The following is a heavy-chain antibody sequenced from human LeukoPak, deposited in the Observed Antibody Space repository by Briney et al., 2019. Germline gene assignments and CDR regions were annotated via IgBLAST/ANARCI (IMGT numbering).Heavy chain of an antibody. J-gene: IGHJ6*02. Sequence: GSLRLSCAACGFTFSHYSIDWVRQAPGKGLEWIGYIYYSGSTNYNPSLKSRVTISVDTSKNQFSLKLSSVTAADTAVYYCARHMVRGVEYYGMDVWGQGTTVTVSS. CDR3: ARHMVRGVEYYGMDV. CDR2: IYYSGST. CDR1: GFTFSHYS. V-gene: IGHV4-59*08. D-gene: IGHD3-10*01.